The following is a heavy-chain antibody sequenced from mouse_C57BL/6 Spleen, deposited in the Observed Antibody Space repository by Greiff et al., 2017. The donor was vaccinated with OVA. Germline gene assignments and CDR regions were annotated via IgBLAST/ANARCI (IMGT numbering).Heavy chain of an antibody. J-gene: IGHJ2*01. CDR1: GFTFSSYA. CDR2: ISDGGSYT. D-gene: IGHD3-2*02. Sequence: EVKVVESGGGLVKPGGSLKLSCAASGFTFSSYAMSWVRQTPEKRLEWVATISDGGSYTYYPDNVKGRFTISRDNAKNNLYLQMSHLKSEDTAMYYCARDSDSSGYLDYWGQGTTLTVSS. CDR3: ARDSDSSGYLDY. V-gene: IGHV5-4*01.